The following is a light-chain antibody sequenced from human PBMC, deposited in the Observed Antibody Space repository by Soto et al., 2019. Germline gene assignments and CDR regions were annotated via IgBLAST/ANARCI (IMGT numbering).Light chain of an antibody. CDR1: QSVRSN. CDR3: QQHNNWPPIT. Sequence: EIVMTQSPATLSVSPGESATLSCRASQSVRSNLAWYQQKPGQAPRLLIYGASTRATGIPARFSGSGSGTEYTLTISGLQSEDFAVYYCQQHNNWPPITFGQGTRLEIK. J-gene: IGKJ5*01. V-gene: IGKV3-15*01. CDR2: GAS.